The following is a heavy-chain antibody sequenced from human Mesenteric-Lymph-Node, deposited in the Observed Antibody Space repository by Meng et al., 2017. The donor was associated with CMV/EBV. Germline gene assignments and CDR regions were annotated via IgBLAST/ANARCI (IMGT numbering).Heavy chain of an antibody. Sequence: GESLKISCAASGFTFSDFGMHWVRQAPGKGLEWVAFVHYRGGDKYYGDSVKGRFTISRYNSKSTLYLEMSSLRAEDTALYYCAKGYCTGTDCRTDYYYGMDVWGQGTTVTVSS. CDR1: GFTFSDFG. J-gene: IGHJ6*02. V-gene: IGHV3-30*02. D-gene: IGHD2-8*01. CDR2: VHYRGGDK. CDR3: AKGYCTGTDCRTDYYYGMDV.